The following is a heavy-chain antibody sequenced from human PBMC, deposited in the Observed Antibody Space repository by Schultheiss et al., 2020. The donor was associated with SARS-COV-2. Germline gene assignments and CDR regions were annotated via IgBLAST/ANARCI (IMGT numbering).Heavy chain of an antibody. CDR1: GGSISSGGYS. J-gene: IGHJ4*02. V-gene: IGHV4-30-2*01. CDR3: AREGYYYDSSGHFDN. Sequence: SQTLSLTCAVSGGSISSGGYSWSWIRQPPGKGLEWIGYIYHSGSTNYNPSLKSRVTMSLDRSKNLFSLKLSSVTAADTAVYYCAREGYYYDSSGHFDNWGQGTLVTVSS. CDR2: IYHSGST. D-gene: IGHD3-22*01.